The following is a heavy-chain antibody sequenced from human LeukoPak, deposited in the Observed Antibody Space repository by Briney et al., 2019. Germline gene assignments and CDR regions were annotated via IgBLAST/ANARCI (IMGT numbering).Heavy chain of an antibody. CDR3: ARDGGYYDSSGYYNY. V-gene: IGHV1-69*04. Sequence: SLKVSCKASGSTFVSYDINWVRQATGQGLEWMGRIIPILGIANYAQKFQGRVTITADKSTSTAYMELSSLRSEDTAVYYCARDGGYYDSSGYYNYWGQGTLVTVSS. CDR2: IIPILGIA. CDR1: GSTFVSYD. J-gene: IGHJ4*02. D-gene: IGHD3-22*01.